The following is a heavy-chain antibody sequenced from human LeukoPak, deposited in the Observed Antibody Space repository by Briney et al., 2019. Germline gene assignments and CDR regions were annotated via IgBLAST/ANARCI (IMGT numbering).Heavy chain of an antibody. J-gene: IGHJ4*02. CDR2: ISSSSTI. Sequence: GGSLRLSCAASGFTFSSYSMNWVRQAPGKGLEWVSYISSSSTIYYADSVKGRFTISRDNAKNSLYLQMNSLRDEDTAVYYCARVIVVVVAARLRSGHLDYWGQGTLVTVSS. CDR3: ARVIVVVVAARLRSGHLDY. V-gene: IGHV3-48*02. D-gene: IGHD2-15*01. CDR1: GFTFSSYS.